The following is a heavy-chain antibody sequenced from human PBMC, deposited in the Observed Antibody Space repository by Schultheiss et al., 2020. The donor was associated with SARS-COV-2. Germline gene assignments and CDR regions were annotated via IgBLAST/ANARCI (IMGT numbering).Heavy chain of an antibody. CDR3: AREDRGAGGVEMATIFDY. D-gene: IGHD5-24*01. CDR1: GYTFTSYG. CDR2: ISAYNGNT. V-gene: IGHV1-18*01. J-gene: IGHJ4*02. Sequence: ASVKVSCKASGYTFTSYGISWVRQAPGQGLEWMGWISAYNGNTNYAQKLQGRVTMTRNTSISTAYMELSSLRSEDTAVYYCAREDRGAGGVEMATIFDYWGQGTLVTVSS.